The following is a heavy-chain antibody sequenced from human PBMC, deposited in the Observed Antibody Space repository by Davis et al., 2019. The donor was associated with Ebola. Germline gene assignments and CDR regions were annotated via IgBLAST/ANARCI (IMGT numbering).Heavy chain of an antibody. D-gene: IGHD2-8*02. J-gene: IGHJ2*01. CDR2: IYYNGGT. Sequence: MPSETLSLTCAVSGCSTSGSYWSWIRQPPGKGLEWIGNIYYNGGTKYDPSLKSRVTMSVDTSKKQISLNLSSVTAADTAVYYCARVLTTSGGSINWYFDLWGRGTLVTVS. V-gene: IGHV4-59*12. CDR1: GCSTSGSY. CDR3: ARVLTTSGGSINWYFDL.